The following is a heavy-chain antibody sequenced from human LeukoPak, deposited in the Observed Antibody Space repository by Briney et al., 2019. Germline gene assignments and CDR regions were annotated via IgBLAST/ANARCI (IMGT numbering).Heavy chain of an antibody. CDR2: IGSNI. V-gene: IGHV3-48*01. Sequence: GGSLRLSCAASGFTFSSYSMKWVRQTPGKGLEGISYIGSNIYYADSVKGRFTISRDNAKNSLYLQMNSLRAEDTAVYYCARVRGGYYFDYWGQGPWSPSPQ. CDR1: GFTFSSYS. J-gene: IGHJ4*02. CDR3: ARVRGGYYFDY. D-gene: IGHD4-23*01.